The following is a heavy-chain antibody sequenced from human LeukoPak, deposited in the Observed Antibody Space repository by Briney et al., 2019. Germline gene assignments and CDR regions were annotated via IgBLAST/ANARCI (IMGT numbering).Heavy chain of an antibody. Sequence: GGSLRLSCAASGFTFSSYSMNWVRQAPGKGLEWVSSISTSSSYINYADSVKGRFTISRDNAKNSLYLQMNSLRAEDTAVYYCARGSSNIAARNNWFDPWGQGTLVTVSS. CDR2: ISTSSSYI. CDR1: GFTFSSYS. D-gene: IGHD6-6*01. J-gene: IGHJ5*02. CDR3: ARGSSNIAARNNWFDP. V-gene: IGHV3-21*01.